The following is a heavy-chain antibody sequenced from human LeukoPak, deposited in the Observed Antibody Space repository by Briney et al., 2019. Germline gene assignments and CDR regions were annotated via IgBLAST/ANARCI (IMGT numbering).Heavy chain of an antibody. V-gene: IGHV4-34*01. CDR2: INHSGST. CDR3: ARRYRFRVPDY. D-gene: IGHD3-16*02. Sequence: PSETLSLTCAVYGGSFSGYYWSWIRQPPGKELEWIGEINHSGSTNYNPSLKSRVTISVDTSKNQFSLKLSSVTAADTAVYYCARRYRFRVPDYWGQGTLVTVSS. J-gene: IGHJ4*02. CDR1: GGSFSGYY.